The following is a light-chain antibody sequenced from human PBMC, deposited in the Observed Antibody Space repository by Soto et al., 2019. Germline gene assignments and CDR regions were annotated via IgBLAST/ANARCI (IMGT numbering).Light chain of an antibody. J-gene: IGKJ1*01. CDR2: KAS. V-gene: IGKV1-5*03. CDR3: QQYNTHSTWT. Sequence: DIQMTQSASSLSASIGDTVTITCRASETIFSYLAWYQQQPGKAPKLLISKASSLESGVPSRFSGSGFGTDFTLTISGLQPADFATYYCQQYNTHSTWTFGRGTKVDIK. CDR1: ETIFSY.